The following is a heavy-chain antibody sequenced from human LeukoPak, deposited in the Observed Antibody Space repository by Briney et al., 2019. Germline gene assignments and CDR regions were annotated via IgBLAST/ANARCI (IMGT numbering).Heavy chain of an antibody. J-gene: IGHJ6*02. CDR3: ARDLYTYDSSGYYWYYYGMDV. CDR2: ISSSSSYI. D-gene: IGHD3-22*01. Sequence: GGSLRLSCAASGFTFSSYSMNWVRQAPGKGLEWVSSISSSSSYIYYADSVKGRFTISRDNAKNSLYLQMNSLRAEDTAVYYCARDLYTYDSSGYYWYYYGMDVWGQGTTVTVSS. V-gene: IGHV3-21*01. CDR1: GFTFSSYS.